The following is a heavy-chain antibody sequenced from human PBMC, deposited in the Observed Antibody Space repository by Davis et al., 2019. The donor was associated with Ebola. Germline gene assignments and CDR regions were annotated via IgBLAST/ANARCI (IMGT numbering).Heavy chain of an antibody. D-gene: IGHD5-18*01. J-gene: IGHJ6*02. CDR3: ARMGIAMVRMDYYYGMDV. Sequence: AASVKVSCKASGGTFSSYAISWVRQAPGQGLEWMGRIIPILGIANYAQKFQGRVTITADKSTSTAYMELSSLRSEDTAVYYCARMGIAMVRMDYYYGMDVWGQGTTVTVSS. CDR2: IIPILGIA. CDR1: GGTFSSYA. V-gene: IGHV1-69*04.